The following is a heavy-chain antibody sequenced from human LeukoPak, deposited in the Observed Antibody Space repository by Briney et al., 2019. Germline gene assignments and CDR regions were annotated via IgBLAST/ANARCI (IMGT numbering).Heavy chain of an antibody. CDR3: ARDRGFSGSFFDY. Sequence: SVKVSRKASGGTFSSYAISWVREAPGQGLEWMGGFVPIFGTANYAQKFQGRVTITADESTSTAYMELSSLRSEDTAVYYCARDRGFSGSFFDYWGQGTLVTVSS. CDR1: GGTFSSYA. D-gene: IGHD1-26*01. V-gene: IGHV1-69*13. CDR2: FVPIFGTA. J-gene: IGHJ4*02.